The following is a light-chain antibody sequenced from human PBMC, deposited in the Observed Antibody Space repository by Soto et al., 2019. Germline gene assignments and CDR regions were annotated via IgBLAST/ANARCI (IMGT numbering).Light chain of an antibody. V-gene: IGKV3-11*01. Sequence: EIVLTQSPATLSLSPGERATLSCRASQSISTYLAWYQQKPGQAPRLLIYEASMRATGIPARFSGSGSGTDFTLTISSLEPEDFAVYYCQQRRNWPITFGQGTR. J-gene: IGKJ5*01. CDR1: QSISTY. CDR3: QQRRNWPIT. CDR2: EAS.